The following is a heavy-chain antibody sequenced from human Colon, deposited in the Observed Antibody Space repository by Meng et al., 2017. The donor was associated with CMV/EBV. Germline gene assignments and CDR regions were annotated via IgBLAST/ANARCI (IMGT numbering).Heavy chain of an antibody. Sequence: GGSLRLSCAASEFTFSNYKMNWVRQAPGKGLEWISYINSRGTIIYYADSVKGRFTISRDNANNSLYLQMNSLRAEDTAVYYCARDLSGSYSSPYYSYYGMDVWGQGTMVTVSS. V-gene: IGHV3-48*03. CDR1: EFTFSNYK. CDR2: INSRGTII. J-gene: IGHJ6*02. D-gene: IGHD6-13*01. CDR3: ARDLSGSYSSPYYSYYGMDV.